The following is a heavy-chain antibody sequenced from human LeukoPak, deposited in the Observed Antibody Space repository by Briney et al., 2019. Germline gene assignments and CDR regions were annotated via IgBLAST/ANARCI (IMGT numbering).Heavy chain of an antibody. Sequence: GSSVTVSCTASGCTFSSYAISWVRQAPGQGLEWMGGISPNFGTANYAQKFQGRVTITADESTSTAHMELSSLRSEDTAVYYCARDPTPFHCSSTSCYAGVYGMGVWGQGTTVTVSS. J-gene: IGHJ6*02. CDR3: ARDPTPFHCSSTSCYAGVYGMGV. D-gene: IGHD2-2*01. CDR2: ISPNFGTA. CDR1: GCTFSSYA. V-gene: IGHV1-69*01.